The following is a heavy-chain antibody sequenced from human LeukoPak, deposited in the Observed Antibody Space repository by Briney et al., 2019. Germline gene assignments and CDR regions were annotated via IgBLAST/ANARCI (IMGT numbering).Heavy chain of an antibody. D-gene: IGHD1-26*01. CDR2: ISGSGGST. CDR3: AKVLVGATSRFDY. V-gene: IGHV3-23*01. J-gene: IGHJ4*02. CDR1: GFTFRSYT. Sequence: GGSLRLSCAASGFTFRSYTMSWVRQAPGKGLEWVSAISGSGGSTYYADSVKGRFTISRDNSKNTLYLQMNSLRAEDTAIYYCAKVLVGATSRFDYWDQGTLVTVSS.